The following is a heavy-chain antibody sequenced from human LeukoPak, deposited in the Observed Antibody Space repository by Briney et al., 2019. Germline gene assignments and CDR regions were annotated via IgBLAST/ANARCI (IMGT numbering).Heavy chain of an antibody. V-gene: IGHV4-59*01. CDR1: GGSLSNYY. CDR3: ARGRIGGPKAPFDY. D-gene: IGHD3-16*01. CDR2: IYESGST. Sequence: TSETLSLTCTVSGGSLSNYYWSWIRQPSGEGLEWIGHIYESGSTTYNPSLKSRVTISVDTSKKQFSLRLSSVTAADTAVYYCARGRIGGPKAPFDYWGQGTLVTVSS. J-gene: IGHJ4*02.